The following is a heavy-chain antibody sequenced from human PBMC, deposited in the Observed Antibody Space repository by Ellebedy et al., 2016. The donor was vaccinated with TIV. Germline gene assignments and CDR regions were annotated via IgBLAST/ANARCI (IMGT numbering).Heavy chain of an antibody. CDR2: ISAYNGNT. D-gene: IGHD6-19*01. CDR3: AREVIAVRLYGMDV. J-gene: IGHJ6*02. CDR1: GYTFTSYG. V-gene: IGHV1-18*01. Sequence: ASVKVSCXASGYTFTSYGISWVRQAPGQGLEWMGWISAYNGNTNYAQKFQGRVTMTRGTSTSTVYMELSSLRSEDTAVYYCAREVIAVRLYGMDVWGQGTTVTVSS.